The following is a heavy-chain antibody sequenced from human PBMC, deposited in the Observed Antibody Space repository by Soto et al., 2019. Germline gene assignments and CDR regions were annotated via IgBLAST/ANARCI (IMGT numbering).Heavy chain of an antibody. V-gene: IGHV1-69*13. CDR3: ARGRPGPLASYYYYYYMDV. CDR1: GGTFSSYA. J-gene: IGHJ6*03. D-gene: IGHD3-3*02. Sequence: SVKVSCKASGGTFSSYAISWVRQASGQGLEWMGGINPIFGTANYAQKFQGRVTITADESTSTAYMELSSLRSEDTAVYYCARGRPGPLASYYYYYYMDVWGKGTTVTAP. CDR2: INPIFGTA.